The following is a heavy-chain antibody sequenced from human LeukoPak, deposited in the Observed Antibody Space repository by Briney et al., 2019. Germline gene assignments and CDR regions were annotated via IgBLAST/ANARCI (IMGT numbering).Heavy chain of an antibody. V-gene: IGHV3-7*01. CDR2: IKQDGSEK. D-gene: IGHD2-2*01. CDR1: GFTFSSYW. J-gene: IGHJ4*02. Sequence: GGSLRLSCAASGFTFSSYWMSWVRQAPGKGLEWVANIKQDGSEKYYVDSVKGRFTISRDNAKNSLYLQMNSLRAEDTAVYYCARDGVYCSSTSCYWESSYFDYWGQGTLDTVSS. CDR3: ARDGVYCSSTSCYWESSYFDY.